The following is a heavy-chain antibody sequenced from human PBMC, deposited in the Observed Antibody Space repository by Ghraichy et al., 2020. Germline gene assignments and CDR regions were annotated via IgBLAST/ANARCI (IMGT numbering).Heavy chain of an antibody. Sequence: SETLSLTCSVSGAAMRSDAYYWTWVRQRPGQGLEWIGYSYFNGATNYNPSLESRASISVDTVKSQFSLRLTYVTAADPAVYYCARLCTATTCFVLGHDGRDVWGPGTTVTVS. CDR2: SYFNGAT. CDR1: GAAMRSDAYY. CDR3: ARLCTATTCFVLGHDGRDV. V-gene: IGHV4-30-4*01. J-gene: IGHJ6*02. D-gene: IGHD2-21*01.